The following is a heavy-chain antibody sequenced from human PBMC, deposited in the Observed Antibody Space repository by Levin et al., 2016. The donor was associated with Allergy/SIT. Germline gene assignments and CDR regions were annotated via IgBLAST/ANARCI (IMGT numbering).Heavy chain of an antibody. CDR3: VRRYKYGNWGSFDY. Sequence: VRQMPGKGLEWMVIIYPGDSDTRYNPSFQGQVTISVDKSITTAYLQWSSLKASDTAMYYCVRRYKYGNWGSFDYWGQGTTVTVSS. CDR2: IYPGDSDT. V-gene: IGHV5-51*01. J-gene: IGHJ4*02. D-gene: IGHD7-27*01.